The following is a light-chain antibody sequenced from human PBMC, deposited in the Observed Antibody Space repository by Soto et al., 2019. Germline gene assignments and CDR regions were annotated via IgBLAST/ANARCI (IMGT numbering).Light chain of an antibody. V-gene: IGKV3D-7*01. CDR1: QSVSSSY. Sequence: LSLSPGERATLSCRASQSVSSSYLAWYQQKPGQAPRLLIYGASTMATGIPARFSGSGSGTEFTLTISSLQPDDFATYYCQHYNSYSEAFGQGTKVDI. CDR3: QHYNSYSEA. CDR2: GAS. J-gene: IGKJ1*01.